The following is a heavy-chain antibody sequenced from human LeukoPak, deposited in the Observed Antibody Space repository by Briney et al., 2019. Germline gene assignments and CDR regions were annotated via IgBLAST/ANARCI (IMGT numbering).Heavy chain of an antibody. CDR1: GGTFSSYA. CDR3: ARGLYSSSSLNYYYYMDV. Sequence: ASVKVSCKASGGTFSSYAISWVRQAPGQGLEWMGGIIPIFGTANYAQKFQGRVTITTDESTSTAYMELSSLRSEDTAVYYCARGLYSSSSLNYYYYMDVWGKGTTVTVSS. CDR2: IIPIFGTA. V-gene: IGHV1-69*05. D-gene: IGHD6-6*01. J-gene: IGHJ6*03.